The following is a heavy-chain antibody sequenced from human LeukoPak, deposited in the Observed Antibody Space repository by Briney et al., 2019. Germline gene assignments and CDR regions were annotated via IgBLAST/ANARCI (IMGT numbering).Heavy chain of an antibody. CDR1: GYTFTDYY. D-gene: IGHD3-22*01. CDR3: AKTFYDSSGYGYAFDI. Sequence: ASVKVSCKASGYTFTDYYMHWVRQAPGQGLEWMGWINPNSGGTNYAQKFQGRVTMTRDTSISTAYVELSRLRSDDTAVYYCAKTFYDSSGYGYAFDIWGQGTMVTVSS. J-gene: IGHJ3*02. CDR2: INPNSGGT. V-gene: IGHV1-2*02.